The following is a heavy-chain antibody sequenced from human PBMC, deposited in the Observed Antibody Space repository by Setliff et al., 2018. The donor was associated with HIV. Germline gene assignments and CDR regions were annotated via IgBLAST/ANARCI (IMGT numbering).Heavy chain of an antibody. CDR3: VTQRGSGSDPFDI. Sequence: SETLSLTCTVSGDFFSSDYYWGWIRQSLGKGLEWIASIYSGTTHYNPSLKSRVSISVDTSKNQFSLDLSSVTATDTATYYCVTQRGSGSDPFDIWGPGTMVTVSS. CDR1: GDFFSSDYY. V-gene: IGHV4-38-2*02. J-gene: IGHJ3*02. D-gene: IGHD6-25*01. CDR2: IYSGTT.